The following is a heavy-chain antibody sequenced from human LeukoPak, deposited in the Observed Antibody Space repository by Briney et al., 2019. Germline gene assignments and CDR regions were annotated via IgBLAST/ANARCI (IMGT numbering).Heavy chain of an antibody. CDR2: IYGDGST. CDR1: GFTVSSNY. CDR3: ARVLVASGTYDAFDI. Sequence: GGSLRLSCAASGFTVSSNYMSWVRQAPGEGLEWGSMIYGDGSTYYADSLKGRFTISRDNSKNALYLQMNSLRVEDTAVYYCARVLVASGTYDAFDIWGQGTMVTVSS. V-gene: IGHV3-66*02. D-gene: IGHD1-26*01. J-gene: IGHJ3*02.